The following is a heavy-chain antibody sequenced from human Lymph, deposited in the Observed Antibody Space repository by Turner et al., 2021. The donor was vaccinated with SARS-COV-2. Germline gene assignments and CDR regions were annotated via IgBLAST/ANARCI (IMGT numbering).Heavy chain of an antibody. CDR2: IYSGGST. D-gene: IGHD3-3*01. V-gene: IGHV3-66*01. CDR3: ARDLMEVGGMDV. Sequence: EVQLVESGGGLVQHGGSLRLSCAASGLTVSINYMSWVRQAPGKVLEWVSVIYSGGSTFYADSVKGRFTISRDSSKNTLYLQMNSLRAEDTAVYYCARDLMEVGGMDVWGQGTTVPVSS. CDR1: GLTVSINY. J-gene: IGHJ6*02.